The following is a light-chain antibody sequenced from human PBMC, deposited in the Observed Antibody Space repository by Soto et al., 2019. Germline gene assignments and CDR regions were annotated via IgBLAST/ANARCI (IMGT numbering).Light chain of an antibody. CDR2: GAS. CDR3: QEYDRWWT. Sequence: LTQSPGALSLSPGVGATPSCRASQSVSSSYLAWYQQNPRGAPRLVIYGASSGATGIPDRFRGSGCGTVFVLTISRLACEDSAVYYCQEYDRWWTFGPGTKV. CDR1: QSVSSSY. J-gene: IGKJ1*01. V-gene: IGKV3-20*01.